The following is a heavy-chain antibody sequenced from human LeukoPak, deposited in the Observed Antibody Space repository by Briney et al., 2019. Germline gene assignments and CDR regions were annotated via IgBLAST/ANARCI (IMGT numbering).Heavy chain of an antibody. V-gene: IGHV3-23*01. CDR3: ATNTSSWSFDY. D-gene: IGHD6-13*01. CDR1: GFTFSNYA. CDR2: ISGSGAGT. J-gene: IGHJ4*02. Sequence: PGGSLRLSCAASGFTFSNYAMSWVRHAPGKGLEWVSTISGSGAGTYYADSVKGRFTISRDNSKNTLYRQMHSLRAEDTAVYYCATNTSSWSFDYWGQGTLVTVSS.